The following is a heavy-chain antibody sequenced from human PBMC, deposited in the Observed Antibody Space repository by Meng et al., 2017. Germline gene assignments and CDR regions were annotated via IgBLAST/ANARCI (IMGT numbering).Heavy chain of an antibody. CDR3: ARADSGFAFDI. J-gene: IGHJ3*02. CDR1: GSTLSNDD. CDR2: IGTARYT. V-gene: IGHV3-13*03. Sequence: EVLLLELVVGLVQPVDCLMIYCDACGSTLSNDDMHLVRPAKGKCLECVSAIGTARYTYYPGFVQRQFTISREYAKNSLYLQMNRLRAGDTAVYYCARADSGFAFDIWGQGTMVTVSS. D-gene: IGHD3-10*01.